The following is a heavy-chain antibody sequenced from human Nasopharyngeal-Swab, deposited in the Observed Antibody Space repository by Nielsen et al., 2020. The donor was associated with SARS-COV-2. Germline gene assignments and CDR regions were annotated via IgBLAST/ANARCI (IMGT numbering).Heavy chain of an antibody. Sequence: GESLKISCAASGFTFSSYGMHWVRQAPGKGLEWVAVIWYDGSNKYYADSAKGRFTISRDNSKNTLYLQMNSLRAEDTAVYYCARSLGGGYYYGMDVWGQGTTVTVSS. CDR1: GFTFSSYG. D-gene: IGHD2-15*01. J-gene: IGHJ6*02. CDR3: ARSLGGGYYYGMDV. V-gene: IGHV3-33*01. CDR2: IWYDGSNK.